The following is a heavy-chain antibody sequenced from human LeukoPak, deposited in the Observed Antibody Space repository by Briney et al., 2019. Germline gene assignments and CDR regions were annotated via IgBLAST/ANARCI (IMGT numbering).Heavy chain of an antibody. D-gene: IGHD3-22*01. J-gene: IGHJ4*02. Sequence: GGALRLSCAASGLTFSSYSMNWVRQAPGKGLEWVSSISSSSSYIYYADSVKGRFTISRDNAKNSLYLQMNSLRAEDTAVYYCAREGLRYYYDSSGYYAFDYWGQGTLVTVSS. V-gene: IGHV3-21*01. CDR1: GLTFSSYS. CDR2: ISSSSSYI. CDR3: AREGLRYYYDSSGYYAFDY.